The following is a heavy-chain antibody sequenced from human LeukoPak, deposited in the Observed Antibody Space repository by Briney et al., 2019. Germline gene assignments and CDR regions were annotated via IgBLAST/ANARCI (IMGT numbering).Heavy chain of an antibody. D-gene: IGHD1-26*01. CDR3: AKGGSGTYYGIDY. J-gene: IGHJ4*02. V-gene: IGHV3-23*01. CDR2: ISGSGDNT. CDR1: GFTFSSYA. Sequence: HAGGSLRLSCAASGFTFSSYAMTWVSQAPGKGLEWVSAISGSGDNTYYADSVKGRFTISRDNSKNTLHLQINSLRAEDTAVYYCAKGGSGTYYGIDYWGQGTLVTVSS.